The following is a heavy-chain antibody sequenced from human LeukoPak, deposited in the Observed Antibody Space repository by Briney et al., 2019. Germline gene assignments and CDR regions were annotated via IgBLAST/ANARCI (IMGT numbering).Heavy chain of an antibody. V-gene: IGHV3-74*01. CDR1: GFTFSSYA. J-gene: IGHJ4*02. Sequence: PGGSLRLSCAASGFTFSSYAMSWVRQAPGKGLVWVSRINSDGSSTSYADSVKGRFTISRDNAKNTLYLQMNSLRAEDTAVYYCARDRLGAAAIDYWGQGTLVTVSS. CDR2: INSDGSST. D-gene: IGHD6-13*01. CDR3: ARDRLGAAAIDY.